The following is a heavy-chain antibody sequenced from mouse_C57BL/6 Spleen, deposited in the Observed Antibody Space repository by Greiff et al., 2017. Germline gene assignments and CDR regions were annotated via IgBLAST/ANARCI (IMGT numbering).Heavy chain of an antibody. Sequence: EVQLQQSGPELVKPGASVKISCKASGYTFNDYYMNWVQQSHGKSLEWIGDINPNNGGTSYKHKFKGKATLTVDKSSSTAYMVRRSLTSEDSAVYYSARCWDNYFDDWGQGTTLTVSS. CDR1: GYTFNDYY. V-gene: IGHV1-26*01. CDR2: INPNNGGT. D-gene: IGHD4-1*01. CDR3: ARCWDNYFDD. J-gene: IGHJ2*01.